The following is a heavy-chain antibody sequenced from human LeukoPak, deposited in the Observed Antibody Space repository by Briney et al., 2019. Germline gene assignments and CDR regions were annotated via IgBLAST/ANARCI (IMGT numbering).Heavy chain of an antibody. J-gene: IGHJ4*02. CDR1: GFTFSSYG. CDR2: ISYDGSNK. CDR3: AKGHIVGATTPFFDY. D-gene: IGHD1-26*01. Sequence: GGSLRLSCAASGFTFSSYGMHWVRQAPGKGLEWVAVISYDGSNKYYADSVKGRFTISRDNSKNTLYLQMNSLRAEDTAVYYCAKGHIVGATTPFFDYWGQGTLVTVSS. V-gene: IGHV3-30*18.